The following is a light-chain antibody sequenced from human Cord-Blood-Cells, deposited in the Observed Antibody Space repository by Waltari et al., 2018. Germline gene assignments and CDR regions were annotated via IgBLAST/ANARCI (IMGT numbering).Light chain of an antibody. J-gene: IGLJ1*01. V-gene: IGLV2-14*01. Sequence: QSPLTQPASAAGSPGQSIITSCPATSSDGGGYNYFSWYQQHPGTAPKLMIYEVSNRSSGVSNRFSGSKSGNTASLTISGLQAEDEADYYCSSYTSSSTYVFGTGTKVTVL. CDR2: EVS. CDR3: SSYTSSSTYV. CDR1: SSDGGGYNY.